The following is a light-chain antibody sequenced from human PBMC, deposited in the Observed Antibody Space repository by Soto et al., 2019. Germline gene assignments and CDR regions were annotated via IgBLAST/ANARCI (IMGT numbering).Light chain of an antibody. J-gene: IGKJ1*01. CDR2: GAS. CDR1: QSVSSSY. V-gene: IGKV3-20*01. CDR3: QQYASSPWT. Sequence: ESMLTQSPDTLSLSPGERATLSCRASQSVSSSYLAWYQQKPGQAPRLLIYGASSRATGIPDRFSGSGSGTDFTLTISSLEPEDFALYYRQQYASSPWTFGQGTKVEI.